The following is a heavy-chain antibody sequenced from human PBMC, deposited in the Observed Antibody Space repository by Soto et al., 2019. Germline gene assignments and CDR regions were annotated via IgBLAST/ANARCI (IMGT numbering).Heavy chain of an antibody. CDR2: TYYRTKWYY. Sequence: QTLSLTCAITGDSVSSNSAGWSWVRQSPSRGLEWLGRTYYRTKWYYEYAVSVRGRITINPDTSKNQYSLQLNSVTPEDTAVYFCARGEQYSGRIFDYWGQGTLVTVSS. CDR3: ARGEQYSGRIFDY. J-gene: IGHJ4*01. D-gene: IGHD1-26*01. V-gene: IGHV6-1*01. CDR1: GDSVSSNSAG.